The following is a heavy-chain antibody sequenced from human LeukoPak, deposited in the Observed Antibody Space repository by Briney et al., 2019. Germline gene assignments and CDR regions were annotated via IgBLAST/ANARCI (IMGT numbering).Heavy chain of an antibody. CDR1: GASITSTLYY. CDR3: SWGTGGEKKTPPGYVN. CDR2: ITDGVNI. J-gene: IGHJ4*02. V-gene: IGHV4-39*01. Sequence: KTSETLSLTCAVSGASITSTLYYWGWIRQPPGKGLEWIGGITDGVNIYYNPSLKSRVTISVDTSKKQFSLRVTSVTAADTAVGVLSWGTGGEKKTPPGYVNWGQGTLVTVSS. D-gene: IGHD2-8*02.